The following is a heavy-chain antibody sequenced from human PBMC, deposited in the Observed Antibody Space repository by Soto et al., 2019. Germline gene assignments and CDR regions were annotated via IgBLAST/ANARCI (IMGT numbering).Heavy chain of an antibody. Sequence: EVQLLESGGGLVQPGGSLRLSCEASGFTFSNYAMNWVRRAPGKGLEWVSVISHSGDSTYYADSVKGRLTISRDNSKNTMFLKMNSLKGEVKAVYSCEKTSNGYPYYFESWGQGTLVTVFS. V-gene: IGHV3-23*01. CDR1: GFTFSNYA. D-gene: IGHD3-22*01. J-gene: IGHJ4*02. CDR3: EKTSNGYPYYFES. CDR2: ISHSGDST.